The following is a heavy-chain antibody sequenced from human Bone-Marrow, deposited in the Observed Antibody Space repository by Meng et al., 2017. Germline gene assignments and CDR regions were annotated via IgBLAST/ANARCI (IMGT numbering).Heavy chain of an antibody. J-gene: IGHJ4*02. CDR3: ARGPTTMAHDFDY. CDR2: IYHSGST. D-gene: IGHD4-11*01. V-gene: IGHV4-4*02. Sequence: QVPPQGAGPGLVQPSGTLPLTCDVSGGSISSSNWWSWVRQPPGKGLEWIGEIYHSGSTNYNPSLKSRVTISVDKSKNQFSLKLSSVTAADTAVYYCARGPTTMAHDFDYWGQGTLVTVSS. CDR1: GGSISSSNW.